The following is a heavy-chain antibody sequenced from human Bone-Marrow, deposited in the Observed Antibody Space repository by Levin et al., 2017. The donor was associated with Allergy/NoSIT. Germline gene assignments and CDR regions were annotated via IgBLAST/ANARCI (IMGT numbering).Heavy chain of an antibody. V-gene: IGHV4-4*07. J-gene: IGHJ5*01. Sequence: SQTLSLTCTVSGASISDSYWSWIRQPAGRGLEWIGRVYAGGRPNYNPSVKSRVTLSIDTSKNQFSLRLTSVSAADTALYYCARAPSPSWFDSWGQGTLVTVSS. CDR3: ARAPSPSWFDS. CDR1: GASISDSY. CDR2: VYAGGRP.